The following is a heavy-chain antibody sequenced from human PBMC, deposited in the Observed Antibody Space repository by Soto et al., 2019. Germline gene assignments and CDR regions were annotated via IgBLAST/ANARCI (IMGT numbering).Heavy chain of an antibody. CDR2: TNGNLGTG. J-gene: IGHJ4*02. Sequence: QVQLVQSGAEVKKPGSSVKVSCKASGGTFSSYPISWVRQAPGQGLEWMGGTNGNLGTGNYAQKFQGRLTITTDKSTPTAYMELRSLRSENTALYHCAGRGSHGYFRYSDNWGQGTLLTVSS. V-gene: IGHV1-69*06. CDR1: GGTFSSYP. D-gene: IGHD4-17*01. CDR3: AGRGSHGYFRYSDN.